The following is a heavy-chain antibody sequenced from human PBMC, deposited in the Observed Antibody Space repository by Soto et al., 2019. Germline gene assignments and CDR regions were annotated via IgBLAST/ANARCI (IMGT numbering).Heavy chain of an antibody. D-gene: IGHD3-3*01. Sequence: ASVKVSCKASGYTFTSYDINWVRQATGQGLEWMGWMNPNSGNTGYAQKFQGRVTMTRSTSISTAYMELSSLRSEDTAVYYCARDYAYYDFWSGYSRDNWFDLWGQGTLVTVSS. CDR1: GYTFTSYD. V-gene: IGHV1-8*01. CDR2: MNPNSGNT. CDR3: ARDYAYYDFWSGYSRDNWFDL. J-gene: IGHJ5*02.